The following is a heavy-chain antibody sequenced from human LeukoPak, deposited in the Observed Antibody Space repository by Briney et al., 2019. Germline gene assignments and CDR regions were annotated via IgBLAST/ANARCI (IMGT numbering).Heavy chain of an antibody. Sequence: KSSETLSLTCTVSGGSISSCYWSWIRQPPGKGLEWIGYIYYSGSTNYNPSLKSRVTISVDTSKNQFSLKLSSVTAADTAVYYCARARGSYYGDAFDIWGQGTMVTVSS. CDR1: GGSISSCY. V-gene: IGHV4-59*01. CDR2: IYYSGST. D-gene: IGHD1-26*01. J-gene: IGHJ3*02. CDR3: ARARGSYYGDAFDI.